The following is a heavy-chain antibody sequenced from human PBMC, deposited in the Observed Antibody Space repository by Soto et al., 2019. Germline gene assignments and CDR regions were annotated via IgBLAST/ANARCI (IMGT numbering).Heavy chain of an antibody. V-gene: IGHV1-8*01. CDR2: LNPNSGNT. CDR1: GYIFSTYD. Sequence: RASVKVSCKASGYIFSTYDINWLRQAPGQGLEWMGWLNPNSGNTGYAQKFQGRVTMTRNTSINTAYMELSSLGSEDTAVYYCARDHRYNWNDEGWFDPWGQGTLVTVSS. CDR3: ARDHRYNWNDEGWFDP. D-gene: IGHD1-20*01. J-gene: IGHJ5*02.